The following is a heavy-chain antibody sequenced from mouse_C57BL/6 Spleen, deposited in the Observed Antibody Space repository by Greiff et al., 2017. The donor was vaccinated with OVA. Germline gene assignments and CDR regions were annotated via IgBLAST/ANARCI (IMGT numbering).Heavy chain of an antibody. V-gene: IGHV14-1*01. CDR3: TYVTTVVVDY. Sequence: EVQGVESGAELVRPGASVKLSCTASGFNIKDYYMHWVKQRPEQGLEWIGRIDPEDGDTEYASKFQGKATMTADTASNTAYLKHSSLTSEDAAVYYCTYVTTVVVDYWGQGTTLTVSS. J-gene: IGHJ2*01. CDR1: GFNIKDYY. D-gene: IGHD1-1*01. CDR2: IDPEDGDT.